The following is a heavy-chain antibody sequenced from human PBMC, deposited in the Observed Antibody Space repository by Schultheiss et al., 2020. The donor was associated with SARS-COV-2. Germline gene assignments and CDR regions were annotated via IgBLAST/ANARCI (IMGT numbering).Heavy chain of an antibody. CDR1: GGSFSGYY. Sequence: SETLSLTCAVYGGSFSGYYWSWIRQPPGKGLEWIGEINHRGSTNYNPFLKSRVTISVDTSKNQFSLKLSSVTAADTAVYYCARDLMSSSWYETYYGMDVWGQGTTVTVSS. J-gene: IGHJ6*02. D-gene: IGHD6-13*01. V-gene: IGHV4-34*01. CDR3: ARDLMSSSWYETYYGMDV. CDR2: INHRGST.